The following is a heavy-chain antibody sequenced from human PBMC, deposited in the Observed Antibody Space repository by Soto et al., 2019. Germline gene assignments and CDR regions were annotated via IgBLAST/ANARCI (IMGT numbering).Heavy chain of an antibody. CDR1: GFTVSNNY. CDR2: IYSGGYT. D-gene: IGHD2-15*01. J-gene: IGHJ4*02. CDR3: ATPPGGGGY. Sequence: EVQLVESGGGLIQPGGSLRLSCAVSGFTVSNNYMSWVRQAPGKGLEGVSVIYSGGYTAYGDSVKGRFTISRDNSKNTLYLPIKSLRPALPAVFSFATPPGGGGYWGQGTLVTVSS. V-gene: IGHV3-53*01.